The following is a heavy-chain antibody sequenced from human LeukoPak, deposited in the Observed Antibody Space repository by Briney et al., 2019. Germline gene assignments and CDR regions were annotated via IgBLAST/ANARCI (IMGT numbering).Heavy chain of an antibody. CDR3: AKVKKQWLEAFDY. Sequence: PGGSLRLSCAASGFTFSSYAMHCVRQAPGKGLEWVAVISYDGSKKYYADSVKGRFTISRDNSKNTLYLQMNSLRADDTSVYYCAKVKKQWLEAFDYWGQGTLVTVSS. CDR2: ISYDGSKK. D-gene: IGHD6-19*01. CDR1: GFTFSSYA. V-gene: IGHV3-30*18. J-gene: IGHJ4*02.